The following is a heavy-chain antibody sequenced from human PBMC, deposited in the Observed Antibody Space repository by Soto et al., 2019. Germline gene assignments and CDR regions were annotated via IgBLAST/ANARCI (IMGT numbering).Heavy chain of an antibody. Sequence: ASVKVSCKVSGYTLTELSMHWVRQAPGKGLECMGGFDPEYGETIYAQKFQGRVTMTEXTXXDXXXMXLXSLRSEXTAVYYCATDFHPRDAFDIWGQGTMVTVSS. V-gene: IGHV1-24*01. CDR2: FDPEYGET. CDR1: GYTLTELS. J-gene: IGHJ3*02. CDR3: ATDFHPRDAFDI.